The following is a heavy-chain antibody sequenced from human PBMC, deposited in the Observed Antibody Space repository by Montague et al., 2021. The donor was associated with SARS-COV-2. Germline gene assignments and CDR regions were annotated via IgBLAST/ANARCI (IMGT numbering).Heavy chain of an antibody. CDR1: GGSISSSSYY. V-gene: IGHV4-39*07. CDR3: AGEIVVVTQTYHYGMDV. CDR2: IYYSGST. D-gene: IGHD3-22*01. J-gene: IGHJ6*02. Sequence: SETLSLTCTVSGGSISSSSYYWGWIRQPPGKGLEWIGYIYYSGSTYYNPSLKSRVTISVDTSKNQFSLKLSSVTAADMAVYYCAGEIVVVTQTYHYGMDVWGQGTTVTVSS.